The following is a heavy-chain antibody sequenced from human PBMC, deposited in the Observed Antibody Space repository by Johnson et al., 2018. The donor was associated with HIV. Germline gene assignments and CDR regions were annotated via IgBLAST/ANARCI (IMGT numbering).Heavy chain of an antibody. CDR3: ARDHAFGDIWDRAFDI. CDR2: INSDGSST. V-gene: IGHV3-74*01. Sequence: VQLVESGGGLVQPGGSLRLSCAASGFTFSSYWMHWVRQAPGKGLVWVSRINSDGSSTSYADSVKGRFTISRDNAKNTLYLQMNSLRAEDTAVYYCARDHAFGDIWDRAFDIRGQGTMVTVSS. D-gene: IGHD3-10*01. J-gene: IGHJ3*02. CDR1: GFTFSSYW.